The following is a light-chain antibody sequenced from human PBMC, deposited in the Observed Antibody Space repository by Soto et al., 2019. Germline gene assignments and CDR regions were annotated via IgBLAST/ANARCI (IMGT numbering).Light chain of an antibody. V-gene: IGKV1-39*01. CDR3: QQSLSLPYT. Sequence: DIQMTQSPSSLSASVGDRVTITCRASQTISTYLNWYQQKPGKAPKLLIYAASSLQSGVPSRFSGSGSGTDFTLTISSLQPEDFATYYCQQSLSLPYTFGQGTKLEIK. CDR1: QTISTY. J-gene: IGKJ2*01. CDR2: AAS.